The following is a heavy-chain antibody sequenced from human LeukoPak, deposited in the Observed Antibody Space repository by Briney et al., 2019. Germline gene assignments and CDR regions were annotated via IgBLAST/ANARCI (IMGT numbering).Heavy chain of an antibody. CDR1: GGSFSGYY. D-gene: IGHD3-10*01. CDR2: INHSGST. Sequence: SGTLSLTCAVYGGSFSGYYWSWIRQPPGKGLEWIGEINHSGSTNYNPSLKSRVTISVDTSKNQFSLKLGSVTAADTAVYYCAITGDYYGSGSYYNPSYYYYYGMDVWGQGTTVTVSS. V-gene: IGHV4-34*01. CDR3: AITGDYYGSGSYYNPSYYYYYGMDV. J-gene: IGHJ6*02.